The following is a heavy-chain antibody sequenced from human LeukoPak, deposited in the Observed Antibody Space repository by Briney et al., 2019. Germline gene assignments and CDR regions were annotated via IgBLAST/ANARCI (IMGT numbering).Heavy chain of an antibody. CDR2: IHGDESEK. J-gene: IGHJ4*02. Sequence: GGSLRLSCAASGFTFSSYWMSWVRQAPGKGLEWVANIHGDESEKYYVDSVKAPFTISRDNAKNSLYLQMNSLRVDDTAIYYCSRGEGDDYWGQGTLVTVSS. D-gene: IGHD3-10*01. CDR3: SRGEGDDY. CDR1: GFTFSSYW. V-gene: IGHV3-7*01.